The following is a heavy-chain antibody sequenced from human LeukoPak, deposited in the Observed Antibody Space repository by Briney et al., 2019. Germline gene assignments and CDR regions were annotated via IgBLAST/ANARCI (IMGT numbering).Heavy chain of an antibody. V-gene: IGHV1-8*01. D-gene: IGHD3-3*01. CDR2: MKPNSGNT. CDR3: ARGYDFWSGYYHFDY. Sequence: ASVKVSCKASGYTFTSYDINWVRHATGQGLERMGWMKPNSGNTGYAQKFQGRVTMTRNTSISTAYMELSSLRSEDPAVYYCARGYDFWSGYYHFDYWGQGTLVTVSS. J-gene: IGHJ4*02. CDR1: GYTFTSYD.